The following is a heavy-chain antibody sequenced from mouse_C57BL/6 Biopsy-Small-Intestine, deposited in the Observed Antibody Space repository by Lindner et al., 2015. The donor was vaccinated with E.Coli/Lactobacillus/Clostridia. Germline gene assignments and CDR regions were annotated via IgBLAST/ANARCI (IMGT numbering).Heavy chain of an antibody. J-gene: IGHJ4*01. V-gene: IGHV1-18*01. CDR1: GYTFTDYN. CDR2: INPNNGGT. Sequence: VQLQESGPELVKPGASVKIPCKASGYTFTDYNMDWVKQSHGKSLEWIGDINPNNGGTIYNQKFKGKATLTVDKSSSTAYMELRSLTSEDTAVYYCARRGGSSVYCAMDYWGQGTSVTVSS. D-gene: IGHD1-1*01. CDR3: ARRGGSSVYCAMDY.